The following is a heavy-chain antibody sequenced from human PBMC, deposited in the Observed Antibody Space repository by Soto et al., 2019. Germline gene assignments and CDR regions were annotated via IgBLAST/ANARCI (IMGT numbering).Heavy chain of an antibody. D-gene: IGHD3-3*02. V-gene: IGHV4-31*03. CDR1: GGSINIGGYY. J-gene: IGHJ4*02. CDR2: IYYSGST. Sequence: PSETLSLTCTVSGGSINIGGYYWSWNRQHPGKGLEWIGYIYYSGSTFYNPSLKSRVNISFDTSKNQFSLKLNSVTAADTAVYYCARTAWHFFDYWGQGTLVTVSS. CDR3: ARTAWHFFDY.